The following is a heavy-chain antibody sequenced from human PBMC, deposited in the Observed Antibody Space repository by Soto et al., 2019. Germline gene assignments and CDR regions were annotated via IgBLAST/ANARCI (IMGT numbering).Heavy chain of an antibody. CDR2: INPGNAGT. CDR1: GNTFTANF. CDR3: ARGVGSRWFDP. V-gene: IGHV1-2*02. Sequence: VSCTASGNTFTANFMHSVRQAPGQGLEWMGWINPGNAGTKSAQKFQGRVTMTRDTSISTAYMELNSLTSDDTAVYSCARGVGSRWFDPWGQGTLVTVSA. J-gene: IGHJ5*02. D-gene: IGHD6-25*01.